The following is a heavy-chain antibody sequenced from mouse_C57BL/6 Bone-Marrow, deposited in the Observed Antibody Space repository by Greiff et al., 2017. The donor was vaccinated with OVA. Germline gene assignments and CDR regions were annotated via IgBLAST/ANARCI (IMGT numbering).Heavy chain of an antibody. J-gene: IGHJ3*01. CDR1: GYTFTSYW. V-gene: IGHV1-72*01. Sequence: VQLQQPGAELVKPGASVKLSCKASGYTFTSYWMHWVKQRPGRGLERIGRIDPNSGGTKYNEKFKSKATLTVDKPSSTAYIQLSSLTSEDSAVYYCARSVYCGSSFAYWGQGTLVTVSA. CDR2: IDPNSGGT. D-gene: IGHD1-1*01. CDR3: ARSVYCGSSFAY.